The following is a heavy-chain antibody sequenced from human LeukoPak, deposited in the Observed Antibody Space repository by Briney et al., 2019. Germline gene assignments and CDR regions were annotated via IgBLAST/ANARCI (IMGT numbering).Heavy chain of an antibody. J-gene: IGHJ4*02. CDR2: ISSDSSTI. V-gene: IGHV3-48*02. D-gene: IGHD3-10*01. CDR3: ARYGSGTSYITNYFDY. Sequence: GGSLRLSCAASGFTFSSYSMNWVRQAPGKGLEWVSYISSDSSTIYYADSVKGRFTISRDNAKNSLYLQMKSLRDEDTAVYYCARYGSGTSYITNYFDYWGQGTLVTVSS. CDR1: GFTFSSYS.